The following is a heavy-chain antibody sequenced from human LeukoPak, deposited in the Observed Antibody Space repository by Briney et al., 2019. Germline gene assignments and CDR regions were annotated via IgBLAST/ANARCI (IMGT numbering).Heavy chain of an antibody. Sequence: SETLSLTCTVSGGSISSHYWSWIRQPAGKRLEWIGRIWATGSTVDNPSFRRQLTLYIDKSKGQLSLELNSTTSADSAVYCARVRAYSDFVGNFDLWGHGMPVTVSS. D-gene: IGHD4-11*01. CDR2: IWATGST. V-gene: IGHV4-4*07. CDR1: GGSISSHY. CDR3: ARVRAYSDFVGNFDL. J-gene: IGHJ2*01.